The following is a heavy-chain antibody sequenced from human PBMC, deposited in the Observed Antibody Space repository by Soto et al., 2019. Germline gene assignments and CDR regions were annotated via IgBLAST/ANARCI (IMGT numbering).Heavy chain of an antibody. V-gene: IGHV1-2*02. CDR1: GYSFIDYY. CDR2: ISPKSAGT. Sequence: ASVKVSCKASGYSFIDYYIHWVRQAPGQGFEWMGRISPKSAGTDYAKKFEDRVTLTWDTSLNTAYMELSSLKSDDTAVYYCARPPGYISDWYYFDLWGQGTRVTVSS. J-gene: IGHJ4*02. D-gene: IGHD3-9*01. CDR3: ARPPGYISDWYYFDL.